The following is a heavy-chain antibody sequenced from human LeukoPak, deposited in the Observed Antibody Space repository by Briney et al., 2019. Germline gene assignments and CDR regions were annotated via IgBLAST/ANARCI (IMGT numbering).Heavy chain of an antibody. Sequence: GGSLRLSCAVSGFTLDSFVMHWVRQAPGKGLEWVSCISPNGVGTHYADSVKGRFTISRDNSKNTLYLQMNSLRGEDTAVYYCAKTYSSGWYGDYWGQGTLVTVSS. CDR1: GFTLDSFV. CDR2: ISPNGVGT. V-gene: IGHV3-23*01. CDR3: AKTYSSGWYGDY. J-gene: IGHJ4*02. D-gene: IGHD6-19*01.